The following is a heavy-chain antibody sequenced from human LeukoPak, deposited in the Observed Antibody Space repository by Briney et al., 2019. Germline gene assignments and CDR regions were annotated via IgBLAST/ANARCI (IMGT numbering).Heavy chain of an antibody. V-gene: IGHV4-34*01. CDR3: ERGQGLGYYYDSSGYYYAY. D-gene: IGHD3-22*01. J-gene: IGHJ4*02. Sequence: SETLSLTCAVYGGSFSGYYWSWIRQPPGKGLEWIGEINHSGSTNYNPSLKSLVTISVDTSKNQFSLKLSSVTAADTAVYYCERGQGLGYYYDSSGYYYAYWGQGTLVTVSS. CDR1: GGSFSGYY. CDR2: INHSGST.